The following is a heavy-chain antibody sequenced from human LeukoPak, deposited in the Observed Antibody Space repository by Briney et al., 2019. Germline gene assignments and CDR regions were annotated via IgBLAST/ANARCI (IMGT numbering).Heavy chain of an antibody. CDR3: ARVVVRVRGVIFRWLDP. D-gene: IGHD3-10*01. Sequence: PSETLSLTCAVSGGSISSSNWWSWVRQSPGKGLEWIGEIYPSGSINYNPSFKSRVTISIDKSKNQFSLELTSVTAADTAVYFCARVVVRVRGVIFRWLDPWGQGTLVTVSS. CDR2: IYPSGSI. CDR1: GGSISSSNW. V-gene: IGHV4-4*02. J-gene: IGHJ5*02.